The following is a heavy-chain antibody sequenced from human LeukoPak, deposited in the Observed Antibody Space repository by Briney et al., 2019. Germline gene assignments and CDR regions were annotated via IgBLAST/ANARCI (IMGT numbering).Heavy chain of an antibody. Sequence: ASVKVSCKASGYTFTSYGISWVRQAPGQGLEWMGWISAYNGNTNYAQKLQGRVTMTTDTSTSTAYMELRSLRSDDTAVYYCARDGDIVGATGYVDYWGQETLVTVSS. CDR2: ISAYNGNT. D-gene: IGHD1-26*01. CDR3: ARDGDIVGATGYVDY. CDR1: GYTFTSYG. J-gene: IGHJ4*02. V-gene: IGHV1-18*01.